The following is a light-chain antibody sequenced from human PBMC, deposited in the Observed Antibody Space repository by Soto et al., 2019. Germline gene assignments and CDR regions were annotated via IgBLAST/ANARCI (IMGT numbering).Light chain of an antibody. J-gene: IGLJ1*01. CDR1: SSYVGGYNY. CDR3: SSYTSSSSVV. V-gene: IGLV2-14*01. Sequence: QSALTQPASVSGSPGQWITISCTGTSSYVGGYNYVSWYQQHPGKAPKLMIYDVSNRPSGVSNRFSGSKSGNTASLTISGLQAEDEADYYCSSYTSSSSVVFGNGTKVTVL. CDR2: DVS.